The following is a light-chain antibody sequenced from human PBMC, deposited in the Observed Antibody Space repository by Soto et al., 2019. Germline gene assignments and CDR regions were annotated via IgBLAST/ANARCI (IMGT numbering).Light chain of an antibody. CDR2: DVT. J-gene: IGLJ3*02. CDR3: SSYTTTSTWV. V-gene: IGLV2-14*03. Sequence: QSALTQPASVSGSPGQSITISCTGTSSDVGGYNYVSWYQQHPGKAPKLIIYDVTNRPSGVSYRCSGSKSGNTASLTISGLQAEDEADYYCSSYTTTSTWVFGGGTKLTVL. CDR1: SSDVGGYNY.